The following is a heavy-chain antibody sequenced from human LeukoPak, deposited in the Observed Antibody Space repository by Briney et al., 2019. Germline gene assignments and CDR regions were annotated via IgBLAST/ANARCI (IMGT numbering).Heavy chain of an antibody. D-gene: IGHD5-12*01. CDR1: GFTFSNYW. J-gene: IGHJ3*02. V-gene: IGHV3-7*01. Sequence: GGSLRLSCAASGFTFSNYWMSWVRQAPGKGLEWVANIKQDGSEKYYVDSVKGRFTISRDNAKNSLYLQMNSLRAEDTAVYYCARRTWLTDAFDIWGQGTMVTVSS. CDR2: IKQDGSEK. CDR3: ARRTWLTDAFDI.